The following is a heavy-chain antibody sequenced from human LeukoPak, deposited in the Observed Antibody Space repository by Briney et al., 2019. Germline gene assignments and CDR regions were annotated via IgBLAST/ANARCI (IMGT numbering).Heavy chain of an antibody. CDR2: ITTYNGNT. D-gene: IGHD3-10*01. Sequence: ASVKVSCKASGYTFTNYDISWVRQAPGQGLEWMGWITTYNGNTNFAQKFQGRVTMTTDTITSTAYMELRSLRSDDTAVYYCASHGSGSYYFDYWGQGTLVTVSS. J-gene: IGHJ4*02. V-gene: IGHV1-18*04. CDR1: GYTFTNYD. CDR3: ASHGSGSYYFDY.